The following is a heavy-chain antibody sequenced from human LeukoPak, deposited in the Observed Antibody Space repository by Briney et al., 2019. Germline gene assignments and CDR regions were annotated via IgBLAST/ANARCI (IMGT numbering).Heavy chain of an antibody. D-gene: IGHD6-19*01. V-gene: IGHV3-11*05. Sequence: PGGSLRLSCAASGFTFSDYYMSWIRQAPGKGLEWVSYISPSSSYTNYADSVKGRFTISRDNAKNSLYLQMNSLRAEDTAIYYCVRDWRSSGCLEYWGQGALVTVSS. CDR1: GFTFSDYY. CDR2: ISPSSSYT. J-gene: IGHJ4*02. CDR3: VRDWRSSGCLEY.